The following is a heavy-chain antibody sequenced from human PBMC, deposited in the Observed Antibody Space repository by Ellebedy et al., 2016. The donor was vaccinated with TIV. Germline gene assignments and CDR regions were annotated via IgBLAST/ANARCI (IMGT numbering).Heavy chain of an antibody. CDR3: ATGRLMGRWGYYGSGRPGFDY. J-gene: IGHJ4*02. D-gene: IGHD3-10*01. CDR2: IDYSGST. CDR1: GGSISSYY. Sequence: MPSETLSLTCTVSGGSISSYYWSWIRQPPGKGLEWIGYIDYSGSTNYNPSLKIRVTISVDTSKNQFSLKLSSVTAADTAVYYCATGRLMGRWGYYGSGRPGFDYWGQGTLVTVSS. V-gene: IGHV4-59*08.